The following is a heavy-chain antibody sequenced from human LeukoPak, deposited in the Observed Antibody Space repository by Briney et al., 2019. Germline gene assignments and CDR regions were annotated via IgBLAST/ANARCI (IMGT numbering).Heavy chain of an antibody. V-gene: IGHV3-66*02. CDR3: ARARFVHTLGGEPSDY. CDR2: IYDDNT. J-gene: IGHJ4*02. Sequence: GGSLRLSCAASGFTVSAYAMAWVRQAPGKGLEWVSTIYDDNTYYADSVKGRFTISRDNSKNTLYLQMNSLRAEDTAVYYCARARFVHTLGGEPSDYWGQGTLVTVSS. D-gene: IGHD1-26*01. CDR1: GFTVSAYA.